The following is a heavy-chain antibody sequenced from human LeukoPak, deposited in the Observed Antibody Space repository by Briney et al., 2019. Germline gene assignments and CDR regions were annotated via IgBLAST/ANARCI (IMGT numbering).Heavy chain of an antibody. Sequence: SETLSLTCTVSGGSISSYYWSWIRQPPGKGLEWIGYIYYSGTTNYNPSLKSRVTISVDPSKNQFSLKLSSVTAADTAVYYCAKGKGGMDVWGKGTTVTVSS. CDR2: IYYSGTT. V-gene: IGHV4-59*01. CDR3: AKGKGGMDV. CDR1: GGSISSYY. J-gene: IGHJ6*03.